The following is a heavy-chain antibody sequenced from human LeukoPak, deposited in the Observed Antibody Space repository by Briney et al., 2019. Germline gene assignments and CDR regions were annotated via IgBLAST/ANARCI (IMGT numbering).Heavy chain of an antibody. CDR1: GYSISSGYY. CDR2: IYHSGST. D-gene: IGHD5-18*01. J-gene: IGHJ4*02. CDR3: ARQDTAMVTDY. Sequence: SETLSLTCAVSGYSISSGYYWGWIRQPPGKGLEWIGSIYHSGSTYYNPSLKSRVTISVDTSKNQFSLKLSSVAAADTAVYYCARQDTAMVTDYWGQGTLVTVSS. V-gene: IGHV4-38-2*01.